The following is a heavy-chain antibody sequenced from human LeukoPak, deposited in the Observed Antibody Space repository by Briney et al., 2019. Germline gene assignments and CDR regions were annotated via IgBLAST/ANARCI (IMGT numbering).Heavy chain of an antibody. Sequence: SETLSPTCTVSGGSISSSSYYWGWIRQPPGKGLEWIGSIYYSGSTYYNPSLKSRVTISVDTSKNQFSLKLSSVTAADTAVYYCARRDYYDSSGYTFDYWGQGTLVTVSS. V-gene: IGHV4-39*01. CDR3: ARRDYYDSSGYTFDY. J-gene: IGHJ4*02. CDR1: GGSISSSSYY. CDR2: IYYSGST. D-gene: IGHD3-22*01.